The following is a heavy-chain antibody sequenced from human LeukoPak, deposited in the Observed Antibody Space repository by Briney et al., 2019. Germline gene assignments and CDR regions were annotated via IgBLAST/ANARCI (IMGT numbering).Heavy chain of an antibody. CDR3: ARESVWNWFDP. Sequence: SETLSLTCTVSGGSISSYYWSWIRQPPGKGLEWIGYIYFSGSTNYNPSLKSRVTISVDTSKNQFSLKLSSVTAADTAVYYCARESVWNWFDPWGQGTLVTVSS. V-gene: IGHV4-59*01. J-gene: IGHJ5*02. D-gene: IGHD1-14*01. CDR2: IYFSGST. CDR1: GGSISSYY.